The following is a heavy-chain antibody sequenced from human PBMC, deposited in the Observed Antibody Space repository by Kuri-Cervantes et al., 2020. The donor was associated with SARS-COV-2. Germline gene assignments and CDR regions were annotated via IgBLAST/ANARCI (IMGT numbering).Heavy chain of an antibody. CDR2: ISSSSSTI. CDR3: ARDGWTYCGGDCYYDGYFDY. Sequence: GESLKISCAASGFTFSSYSMNWVRQAPGKGLEWVSYISSSSSTIYYADSVKGRFTISRDNAKNSLYLQMNSLRAEDTAVYYCARDGWTYCGGDCYYDGYFDYWGQGTLDTVSS. D-gene: IGHD2-21*01. J-gene: IGHJ4*02. V-gene: IGHV3-48*01. CDR1: GFTFSSYS.